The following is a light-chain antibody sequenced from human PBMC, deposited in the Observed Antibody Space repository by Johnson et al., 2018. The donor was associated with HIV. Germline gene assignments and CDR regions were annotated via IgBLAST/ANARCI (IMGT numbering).Light chain of an antibody. Sequence: QSVLTQPPSVSAAPGQKVTISCSGSSSNIGNNYVSWYQQLPGTAPKLLIYDNTKRPSGIPDRFSGSKSGTSATLGITGLQTGDEADYYCGTWDSGLSAGLYVFGTGTKFTVL. CDR2: DNT. CDR3: GTWDSGLSAGLYV. CDR1: SSNIGNNY. V-gene: IGLV1-51*01. J-gene: IGLJ1*01.